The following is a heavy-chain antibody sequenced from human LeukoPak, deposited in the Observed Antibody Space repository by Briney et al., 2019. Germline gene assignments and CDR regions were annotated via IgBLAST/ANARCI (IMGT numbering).Heavy chain of an antibody. J-gene: IGHJ4*02. Sequence: SETLSLTCTVSGGSISSYYWSWIRQPPGKGLEWIGYIYYSGSTNYNPSLKSRVTISVDKSKKQVSLRLSSATSADTAVYYCAREDCSSSTCLFDSWGQGTLVTVSS. CDR2: IYYSGST. V-gene: IGHV4-59*01. CDR3: AREDCSSSTCLFDS. CDR1: GGSISSYY. D-gene: IGHD2-2*01.